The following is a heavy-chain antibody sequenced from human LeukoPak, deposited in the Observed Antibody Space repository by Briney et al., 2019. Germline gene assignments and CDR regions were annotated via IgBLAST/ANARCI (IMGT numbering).Heavy chain of an antibody. Sequence: GGSLRLSCAASGFTFSSYSMNWVRQAPGKGLEWVANIKQDGSEKYYVDSVKGRFTISRDNAKNSLYLQMNSLRAEDTAVYYCARGPDIVVVSGWFDPWGQGTLVTVSS. V-gene: IGHV3-7*01. D-gene: IGHD2-15*01. CDR3: ARGPDIVVVSGWFDP. CDR1: GFTFSSYS. J-gene: IGHJ5*02. CDR2: IKQDGSEK.